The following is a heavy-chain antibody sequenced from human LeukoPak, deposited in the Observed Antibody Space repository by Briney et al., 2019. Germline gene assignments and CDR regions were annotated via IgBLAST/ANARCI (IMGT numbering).Heavy chain of an antibody. J-gene: IGHJ4*02. CDR3: ARDYYDSSGYHYALGY. CDR2: IIPILGIA. Sequence: SVKVSCKASGGTFSSYAISWVRQAPGQGLEWMGRIIPILGIANYAQKFQGRVTITADKSTSTACMELSSLRSEDTAVYYCARDYYDSSGYHYALGYWGQGTLVTVSS. CDR1: GGTFSSYA. V-gene: IGHV1-69*04. D-gene: IGHD3-22*01.